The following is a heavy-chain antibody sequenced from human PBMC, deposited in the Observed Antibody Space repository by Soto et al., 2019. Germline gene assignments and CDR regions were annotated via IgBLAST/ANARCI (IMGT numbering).Heavy chain of an antibody. V-gene: IGHV4-4*07. CDR2: IYTSGST. D-gene: IGHD1-26*01. J-gene: IGHJ6*02. Sequence: ETLSLTCTDSGGSISSYYWSWIRQPAGKGLEWIGRIYTSGSTNYNPSLKSRVTMSVDTSKNQFSLKLSSVTAADTAVYYCARVASGWELLDYYYGMDVWGQGTTVTVSS. CDR1: GGSISSYY. CDR3: ARVASGWELLDYYYGMDV.